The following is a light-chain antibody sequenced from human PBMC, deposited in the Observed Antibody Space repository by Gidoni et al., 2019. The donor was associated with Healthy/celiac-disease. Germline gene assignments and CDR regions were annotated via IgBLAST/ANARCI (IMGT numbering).Light chain of an antibody. CDR1: SSDVGGYNY. V-gene: IGLV2-14*01. CDR2: EVS. CDR3: SSYTSSRTRV. J-gene: IGLJ3*02. Sequence: QSALTQPASVSGSPGQSITISCTGTSSDVGGYNYVSWYQQHPGKAPKLMIYEVSNRPSGVPDRFSGSKSGNTASLTISGLQAEDEADYYCSSYTSSRTRVFGGGTKLXV.